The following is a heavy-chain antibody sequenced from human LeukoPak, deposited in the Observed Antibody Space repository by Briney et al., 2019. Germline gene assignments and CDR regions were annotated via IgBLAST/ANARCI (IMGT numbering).Heavy chain of an antibody. J-gene: IGHJ4*02. CDR3: TTVSPYGDYLYYFDF. D-gene: IGHD4-17*01. CDR2: IESKIDGGRT. V-gene: IGHV3-15*04. Sequence: GGSLRLSCVASGITLSNAWMTWVRQAPGKGLEWVGRIESKIDGGRTDYAAAVKGRFTISRDDSKNILFLHMNGLNTEDTAVYYCTTVSPYGDYLYYFDFWGLGTRVTVSS. CDR1: GITLSNAW.